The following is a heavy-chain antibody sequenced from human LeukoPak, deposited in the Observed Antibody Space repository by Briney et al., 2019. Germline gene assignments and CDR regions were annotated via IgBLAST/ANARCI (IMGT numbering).Heavy chain of an antibody. J-gene: IGHJ4*02. CDR2: IYTSGST. V-gene: IGHV4-61*02. Sequence: PSETLSLTCTVSGGSISSGSYYWSWIRQPAGKGLEWIGRIYTSGSTNYNPSLKSRVTISVDTSKNQFSLKLSSVTAADTAVYYCARDGYPLGYSSGWYDYWGQGTLVTVSS. D-gene: IGHD6-19*01. CDR1: GGSISSGSYY. CDR3: ARDGYPLGYSSGWYDY.